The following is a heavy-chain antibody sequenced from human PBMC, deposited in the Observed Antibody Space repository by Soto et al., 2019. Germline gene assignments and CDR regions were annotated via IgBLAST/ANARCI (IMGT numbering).Heavy chain of an antibody. J-gene: IGHJ5*02. CDR1: GYSFTSYW. CDR3: ARLGGLGSSYFRWFDP. Sequence: GESLKISCKGSGYSFTSYWIGWVRQMPGKGLEWMGIIYPGDSDTRYSPSFQGQVTISADKSLSTAYLQWSSLKASDTAMYYCARLGGLGSSYFRWFDPWGQGTLVTVSS. V-gene: IGHV5-51*01. D-gene: IGHD4-17*01. CDR2: IYPGDSDT.